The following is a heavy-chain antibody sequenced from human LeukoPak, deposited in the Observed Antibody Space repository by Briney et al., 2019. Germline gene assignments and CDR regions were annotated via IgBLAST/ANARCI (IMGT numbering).Heavy chain of an antibody. CDR2: IYYSGST. D-gene: IGHD1-26*01. CDR3: AISSQMNSGSYLGY. J-gene: IGHJ4*02. CDR1: GGSISSYY. V-gene: IGHV4-59*01. Sequence: SETLSLTCIVSGGSISSYYWSWIRQPPGKGLEWIGYIYYSGSTNYNPSLKSRVTISVDTSKNQFSLKLSSVTAADTAVYYCAISSQMNSGSYLGYWGQGTLVTVSS.